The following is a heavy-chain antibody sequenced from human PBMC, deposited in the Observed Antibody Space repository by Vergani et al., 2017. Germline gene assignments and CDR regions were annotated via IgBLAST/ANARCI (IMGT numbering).Heavy chain of an antibody. Sequence: EVQLLESGGGLVQPGGSLRLSCAASGFTFSSYAMSWVRQAPGKGLEWVSAISGSGGSTYYADSVKGRFTISRDNSKNTLYLQMNSLRAEDTAVYYCARDLMITFGGVIVPDDYWGQGTLVTVSS. CDR2: ISGSGGST. CDR3: ARDLMITFGGVIVPDDY. V-gene: IGHV3-23*01. J-gene: IGHJ4*02. CDR1: GFTFSSYA. D-gene: IGHD3-16*02.